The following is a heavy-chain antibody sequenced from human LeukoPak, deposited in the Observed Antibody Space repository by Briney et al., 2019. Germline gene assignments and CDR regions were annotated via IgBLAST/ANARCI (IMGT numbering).Heavy chain of an antibody. J-gene: IGHJ3*02. CDR3: ASGYYDSSGYYPDDAFDI. D-gene: IGHD3-22*01. CDR2: VNAGNGNT. V-gene: IGHV1-3*01. CDR1: GYTFTSYA. Sequence: ASVKVSCKASGYTFTSYAMHWVRQAPGQRLEWMGWVNAGNGNTKYSQKFQGRVTITRDTSASTAYMELSSLRSEDTAVYYCASGYYDSSGYYPDDAFDIWGQGTMVTVSS.